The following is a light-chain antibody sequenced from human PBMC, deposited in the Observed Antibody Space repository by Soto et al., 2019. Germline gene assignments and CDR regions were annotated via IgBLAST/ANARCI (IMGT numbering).Light chain of an antibody. CDR2: DAS. V-gene: IGKV1-5*01. Sequence: DIQMTQSPSTLSASVGDRVTITCRASQSISSWLAWYQQKPGKAPKLLIYDASSLESGVPSRFSGSGSGTEFTLTISSLQPDDFATYFYQLYNRYSPWTFGQGTKVEIK. CDR1: QSISSW. J-gene: IGKJ1*01. CDR3: QLYNRYSPWT.